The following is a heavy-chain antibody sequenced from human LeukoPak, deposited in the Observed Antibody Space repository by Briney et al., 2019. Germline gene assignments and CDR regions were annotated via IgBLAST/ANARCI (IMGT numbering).Heavy chain of an antibody. J-gene: IGHJ6*02. Sequence: PGRSLRLSCAASGFTVRSNYMSWVRQAPGKGLEWVSVIYSGGSTYYADSVKGRFTISRDNSKNTLYLQMNSLRAEDTAVYYCARARTPYYYYGMDVWGQGTTVTVSS. D-gene: IGHD1-14*01. V-gene: IGHV3-53*01. CDR3: ARARTPYYYYGMDV. CDR1: GFTVRSNY. CDR2: IYSGGST.